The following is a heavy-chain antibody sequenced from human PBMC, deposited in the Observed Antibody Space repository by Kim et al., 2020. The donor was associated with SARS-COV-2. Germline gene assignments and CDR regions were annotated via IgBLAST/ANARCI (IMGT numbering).Heavy chain of an antibody. CDR2: ISGSGDTT. CDR1: GFTFDNYA. J-gene: IGHJ3*01. CDR3: ARGDPFSSGAFDF. V-gene: IGHV3-23*01. Sequence: GGSLRLSCAASGFTFDNYAMSWVRQAPGKGLEWVSTISGSGDTTYYTDSVRGRFTISTDSSRNTLSLQMSSLRAEDTAVYYCARGDPFSSGAFDFWGQGAMVTVSS.